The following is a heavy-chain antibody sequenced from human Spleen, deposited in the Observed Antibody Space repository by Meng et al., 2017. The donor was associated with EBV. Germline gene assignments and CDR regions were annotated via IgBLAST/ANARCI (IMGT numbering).Heavy chain of an antibody. CDR1: GYTFTTFA. D-gene: IGHD4-17*01. Sequence: QVQLVQSGAEVKKPGASVKVSCKASGYTFTTFAMHWVRQAPGQGLEWMGWINTNTGNPTYAQGFAGRFVFSLDTSVNTAYLQISSLKAEDTAVYYCARPMTTVTTYWFDPWGQGTLVTVSS. CDR2: INTNTGNP. V-gene: IGHV7-4-1*02. J-gene: IGHJ5*02. CDR3: ARPMTTVTTYWFDP.